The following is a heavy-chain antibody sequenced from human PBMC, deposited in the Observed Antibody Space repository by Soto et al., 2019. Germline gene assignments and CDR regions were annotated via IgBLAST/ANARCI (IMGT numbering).Heavy chain of an antibody. CDR2: ISGSGGST. CDR1: GFTFSSYA. V-gene: IGHV3-23*01. Sequence: EVQLLESGGGLVQPGGSLRLSCAASGFTFSSYAMSWVRQAPGKGLEWVSAISGSGGSTYYADSVKGRFTISRDNSKNTLYLQMNSLRAEDTAVYYCANHKSGPTIFGVVITYGFDPWGQGTLVTVSS. D-gene: IGHD3-3*01. J-gene: IGHJ5*02. CDR3: ANHKSGPTIFGVVITYGFDP.